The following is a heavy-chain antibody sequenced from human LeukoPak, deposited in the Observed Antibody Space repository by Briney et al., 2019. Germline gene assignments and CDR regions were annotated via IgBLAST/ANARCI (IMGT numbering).Heavy chain of an antibody. CDR2: IKQDGSEK. V-gene: IGHV3-7*01. CDR3: AREVGIYCANGVCSGEDAFDI. D-gene: IGHD2-8*01. CDR1: GFTFSSYW. Sequence: GGSLRLSCAASGFTFSSYWMSWVRQAPGKGLEWVANIKQDGSEKYYVDSVKGRFTISRDNAKNSLYLQMNSLRAEDTAVYYCAREVGIYCANGVCSGEDAFDIWGQGTMVTVSS. J-gene: IGHJ3*02.